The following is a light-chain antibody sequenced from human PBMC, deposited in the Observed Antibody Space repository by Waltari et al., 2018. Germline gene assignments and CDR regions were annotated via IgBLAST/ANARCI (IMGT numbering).Light chain of an antibody. J-gene: IGKJ2*01. CDR1: QDIAKY. Sequence: DIQMTQSPSSLSASVGDRVTISCQASQDIAKYLNWYQQKPWKAPKLLIYDASYLETGVPSRFSGSGSGTDFTFTISSLQTEDIATYYCQQYDNVPRTFGQGTKLKIK. V-gene: IGKV1-33*01. CDR3: QQYDNVPRT. CDR2: DAS.